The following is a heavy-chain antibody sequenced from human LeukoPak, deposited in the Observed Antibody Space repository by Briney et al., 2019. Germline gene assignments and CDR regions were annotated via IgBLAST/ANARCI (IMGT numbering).Heavy chain of an antibody. CDR1: GGTFSSYA. Sequence: SVKVSCKASGGTFSSYAISWVRQAPGQGLEWMGGIIPIFGTANYAQKFQGRVTITADESTSTAYMELSSLRSEDTALYYCAKSADYVWGSYRLSYFDYWGQGTLVTVSS. J-gene: IGHJ4*02. CDR2: IIPIFGTA. V-gene: IGHV1-69*13. CDR3: AKSADYVWGSYRLSYFDY. D-gene: IGHD3-16*02.